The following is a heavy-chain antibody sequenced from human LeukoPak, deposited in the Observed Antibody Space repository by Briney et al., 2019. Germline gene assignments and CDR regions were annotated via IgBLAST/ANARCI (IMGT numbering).Heavy chain of an antibody. J-gene: IGHJ6*02. V-gene: IGHV3-23*01. Sequence: GGSLRLSCAASGFTFSSYAMSWVRQAPGKGLEWVSAISGSGGSTYYADSVKGRFTISRDNSKNTLHLQMNSLRAEDTAVYYCAKDILTGYYSYYYYYGMDVWGQGTTVTVSS. CDR1: GFTFSSYA. CDR2: ISGSGGST. CDR3: AKDILTGYYSYYYYYGMDV. D-gene: IGHD3-9*01.